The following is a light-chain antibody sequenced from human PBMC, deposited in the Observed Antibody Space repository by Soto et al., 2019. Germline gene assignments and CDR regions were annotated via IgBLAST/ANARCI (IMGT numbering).Light chain of an antibody. CDR2: SDF. CDR3: QSYDSCPPESYG. Sequence: QSVLTQPPSVSGAPGQTVTISCTGSSSNIGAGFGVHWYQHLPGTTPKLLIHSDFSRPSGVSARFSAFESGASASLFISGLQPEDEGDYFCQSYDSCPPESYGCGHGNKVTVL. J-gene: IGLJ1*01. V-gene: IGLV1-40*01. CDR1: SSNIGAGFG.